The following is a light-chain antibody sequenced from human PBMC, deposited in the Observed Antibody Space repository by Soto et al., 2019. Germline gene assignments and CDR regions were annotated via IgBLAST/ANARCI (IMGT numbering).Light chain of an antibody. CDR1: SSDVGTYNL. CDR3: SSYTSISGV. Sequence: QSALTQPASVSGSPGQSITISCTGTSSDVGTYNLVSWYQQYPDKAPKLMIYEVSNRPSGVSNRFSGSKSGNTASLTISGLQAEDEADYYCSSYTSISGVFGGGTKLTVL. V-gene: IGLV2-14*02. CDR2: EVS. J-gene: IGLJ2*01.